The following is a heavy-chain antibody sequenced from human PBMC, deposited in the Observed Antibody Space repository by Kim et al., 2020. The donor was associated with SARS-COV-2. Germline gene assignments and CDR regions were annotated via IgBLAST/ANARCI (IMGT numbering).Heavy chain of an antibody. CDR3: ARVGGISYSSSRDAFDI. CDR2: ISSSSSYI. D-gene: IGHD6-13*01. J-gene: IGHJ3*02. V-gene: IGHV3-21*01. CDR1: GFTFSSYS. Sequence: GGSLRLSCAASGFTFSSYSMNWVRQAPGKGLEWVSSISSSSSYIYYADSVKGRFTISRDNAKNSLYLQMNSLRAEDTAVYYCARVGGISYSSSRDAFDIWGQGTMVTVSS.